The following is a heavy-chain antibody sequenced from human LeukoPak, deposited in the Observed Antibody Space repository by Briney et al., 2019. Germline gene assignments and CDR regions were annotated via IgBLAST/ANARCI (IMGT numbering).Heavy chain of an antibody. Sequence: ASVKVSCKASGYTFTSYGISWVRQAPGQGLEWMRWISAYNGNTNYAQKLQGRVTMTTDTSTSTAYMELRSLRSDDTAVYYCARRKSGTLEVVWFDPWGQGTLVTVSS. J-gene: IGHJ5*02. D-gene: IGHD2-21*01. CDR2: ISAYNGNT. CDR1: GYTFTSYG. V-gene: IGHV1-18*01. CDR3: ARRKSGTLEVVWFDP.